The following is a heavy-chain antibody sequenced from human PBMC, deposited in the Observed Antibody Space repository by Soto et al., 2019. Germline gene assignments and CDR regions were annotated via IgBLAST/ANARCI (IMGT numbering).Heavy chain of an antibody. J-gene: IGHJ6*02. Sequence: SETLSLTCAVSGGSISSSNWWSWVRQPPGKGLEWIGEIYHSGSTNYNPSLKSRVTISVDKSKNQFSLKLSSVTAADTAVCYCARARYSSSSKSGMDVWGQGTTVTVSS. CDR1: GGSISSSNW. CDR3: ARARYSSSSKSGMDV. CDR2: IYHSGST. D-gene: IGHD6-6*01. V-gene: IGHV4-4*02.